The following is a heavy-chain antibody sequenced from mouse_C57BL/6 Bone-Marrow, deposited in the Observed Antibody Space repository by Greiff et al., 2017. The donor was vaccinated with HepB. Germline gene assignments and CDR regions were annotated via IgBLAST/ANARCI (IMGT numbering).Heavy chain of an antibody. CDR2: INPNNGGT. CDR3: ARGGPIMPGYFDV. V-gene: IGHV1-18*01. D-gene: IGHD1-1*01. CDR1: GYTFTDYN. J-gene: IGHJ1*03. Sequence: VQLKESGPELVKPGASVKIPCKASGYTFTDYNMDWVKQSHGKSLEWIGDINPNNGGTNYNQKFKGKATLTVDKSSSTAYMALRSLTSEDTAVYYCARGGPIMPGYFDVWGTGTTVTVSS.